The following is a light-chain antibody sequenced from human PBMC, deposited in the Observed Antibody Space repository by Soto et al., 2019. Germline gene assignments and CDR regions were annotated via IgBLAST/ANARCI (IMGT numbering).Light chain of an antibody. V-gene: IGKV1-5*03. CDR1: QTIGNW. CDR3: QQSYLYWT. CDR2: KVS. Sequence: DIQMTLSPSTLPALVGDRVTITCRASQTIGNWLAWYQQKPGKVTKILIYKVSSLESGVPSRFSGRGSGTDFTLTVSRLHPDDFTPYYCQQSYLYWTFGQGTKVDI. J-gene: IGKJ1*01.